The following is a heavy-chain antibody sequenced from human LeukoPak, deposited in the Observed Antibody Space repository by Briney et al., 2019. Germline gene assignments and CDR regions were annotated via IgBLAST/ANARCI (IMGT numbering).Heavy chain of an antibody. J-gene: IGHJ6*02. CDR3: ARGHAPAPCSAMDV. Sequence: PGGSLRLSCAASGFSFSNFWMHWVRQAPGKGLVCVSHISSDGSTTTYADSVKGRFTISRDNAENTLFLQMNSLRPEDTAVYYCARGHAPAPCSAMDVWGQGTTVTVSS. CDR2: ISSDGSTT. D-gene: IGHD2-15*01. CDR1: GFSFSNFW. V-gene: IGHV3-74*01.